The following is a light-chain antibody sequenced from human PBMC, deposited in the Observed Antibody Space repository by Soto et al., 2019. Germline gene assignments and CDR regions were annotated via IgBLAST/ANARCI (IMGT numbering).Light chain of an antibody. Sequence: QSALTQPASVSGSPGQSITISCTGTSSDVGGYNYVSWYQQHPGKAPKLMIYDVSNRPSGVSNRFSGSKSGNTASLTISGLQAEDEAAYYCISYTSSSTLVFGTGTKVTVL. CDR1: SSDVGGYNY. CDR2: DVS. J-gene: IGLJ1*01. V-gene: IGLV2-14*01. CDR3: ISYTSSSTLV.